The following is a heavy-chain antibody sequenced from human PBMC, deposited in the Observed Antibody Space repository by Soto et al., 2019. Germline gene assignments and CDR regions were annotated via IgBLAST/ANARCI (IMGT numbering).Heavy chain of an antibody. CDR1: GFTFSSYA. CDR2: ISGGGGST. J-gene: IGHJ6*02. V-gene: IGHV3-23*01. CDR3: AKNTDSYQPFYCYYYGMDV. Sequence: GGSLRLSCAASGFTFSSYAMTWVRQAPGKGLEWVSAISGGGGSTYYADSVKGRFTISRDNSKNTLYLQMNSLRAEDTAVYYCAKNTDSYQPFYCYYYGMDVWGQGTTVTVSS. D-gene: IGHD5-18*01.